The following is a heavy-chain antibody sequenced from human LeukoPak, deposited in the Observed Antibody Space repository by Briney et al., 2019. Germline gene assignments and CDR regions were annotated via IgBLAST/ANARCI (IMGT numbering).Heavy chain of an antibody. V-gene: IGHV4-34*01. D-gene: IGHD4-11*01. J-gene: IGHJ5*02. CDR3: ARDSGIDYSNTPRGNWFDP. CDR2: INHSGST. Sequence: SETLSLTCAVYGGSFSGYYWSWIRQPPGKGLEWIGEINHSGSTNYNPSLKSRVTISVDTSKNQFSLKLSSVTAADTAVYYCARDSGIDYSNTPRGNWFDPWGQGTLVTVSS. CDR1: GGSFSGYY.